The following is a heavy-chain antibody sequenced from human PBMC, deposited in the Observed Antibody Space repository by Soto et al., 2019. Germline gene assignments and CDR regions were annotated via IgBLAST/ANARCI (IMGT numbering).Heavy chain of an antibody. D-gene: IGHD3-10*01. J-gene: IGHJ6*02. V-gene: IGHV3-23*01. Sequence: VGSLRLFCAASGFTFSSYAMSWVRQAPGKGLEWVSAISGSGGSTYYADSVKGRFTISRDNSKNTLYLQMNSLRAEDTAVYYCARLPMVRARGGRYGMDVCGQGTTVTVYS. CDR2: ISGSGGST. CDR3: ARLPMVRARGGRYGMDV. CDR1: GFTFSSYA.